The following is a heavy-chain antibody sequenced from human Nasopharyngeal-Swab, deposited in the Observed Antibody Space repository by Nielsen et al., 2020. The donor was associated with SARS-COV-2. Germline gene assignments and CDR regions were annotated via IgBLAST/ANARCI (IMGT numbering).Heavy chain of an antibody. CDR3: AKDSGVFPYYYYGMDV. D-gene: IGHD2-21*01. CDR1: GFAFYHYA. CDR2: IFWHSARL. J-gene: IGHJ6*02. V-gene: IGHV3-9*01. Sequence: SLKISCSASGFAFYHYALHWVPQASGKGLEWVSGIFWHSARLDYSDSVKGRFTTSRDNAKNSLYLQMNSLRTEDTAVYYCAKDSGVFPYYYYGMDVWGPGTTVTVSS.